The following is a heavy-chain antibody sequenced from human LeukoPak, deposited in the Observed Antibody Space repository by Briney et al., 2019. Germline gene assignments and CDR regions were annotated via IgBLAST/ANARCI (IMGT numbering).Heavy chain of an antibody. CDR3: ARESGHYYGSGSYFLFDP. V-gene: IGHV4-4*07. Sequence: SETLSLTCTVSGGSLSSYDWSWIRQPAGKGLEWIGRIYTSGSPNYNPSLKSRVTMSVDTSKKQFSLKLSSVTAADTAVYFCARESGHYYGSGSYFLFDPWGQGTLVTVSS. D-gene: IGHD3-10*01. J-gene: IGHJ5*02. CDR1: GGSLSSYD. CDR2: IYTSGSP.